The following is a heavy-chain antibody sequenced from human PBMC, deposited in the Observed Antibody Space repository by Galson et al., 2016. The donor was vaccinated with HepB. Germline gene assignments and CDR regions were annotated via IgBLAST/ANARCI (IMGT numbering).Heavy chain of an antibody. D-gene: IGHD6-19*01. Sequence: ETLSLTCIVSGGSISRDYYWGWIRQPPGRGLEWIGCIYSNEDTYYNPSVKSRVTISVDTSKNQFSLRLNSVTAADTGVYYCATGIVVAGKYYYYYMDVWGKGTTVTVSS. J-gene: IGHJ6*03. CDR3: ATGIVVAGKYYYYYMDV. CDR1: GGSISRDYY. V-gene: IGHV4-39*01. CDR2: IYSNEDT.